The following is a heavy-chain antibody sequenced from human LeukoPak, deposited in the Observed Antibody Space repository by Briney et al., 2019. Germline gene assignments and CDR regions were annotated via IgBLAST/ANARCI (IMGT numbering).Heavy chain of an antibody. D-gene: IGHD3-22*01. CDR3: ASSYFDSRTHAYDM. V-gene: IGHV3-7*01. Sequence: GGSLRLSCAASGFTFSSYWMSWVRQAPGKGLEWVANIKQDGSGMYYVDSVKGRFTISRDNTKNSLFLQMSSLRAEDTAVYFCASSYFDSRTHAYDMWGQGTKVTVS. CDR2: IKQDGSGM. CDR1: GFTFSSYW. J-gene: IGHJ3*02.